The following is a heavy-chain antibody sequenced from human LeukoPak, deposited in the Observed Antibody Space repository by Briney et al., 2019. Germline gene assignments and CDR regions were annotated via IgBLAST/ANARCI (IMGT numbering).Heavy chain of an antibody. Sequence: RRASVKVSCKASGYTFTGYYMHWVRQAPGQGLEWMGWINPNSGGTNYAQKFQGRVTMTRDTSISTAYMELSRLRSDDTAVYYCARAAPSIAARPGYYYYYMDVWGKGTTVTVSS. CDR1: GYTFTGYY. CDR3: ARAAPSIAARPGYYYYYMDV. CDR2: INPNSGGT. J-gene: IGHJ6*03. V-gene: IGHV1-2*02. D-gene: IGHD6-6*01.